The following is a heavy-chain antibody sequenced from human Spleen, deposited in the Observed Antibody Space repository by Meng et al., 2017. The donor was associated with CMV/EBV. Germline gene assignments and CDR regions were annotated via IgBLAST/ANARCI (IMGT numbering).Heavy chain of an antibody. CDR2: ISGSGGTT. D-gene: IGHD2-8*01. J-gene: IGHJ6*02. CDR3: ARGGVRARMDV. CDR1: GFTFSSYV. V-gene: IGHV3-23*01. Sequence: GESLKISCAASGFTFSSYVVSWVRQAPGKGLEWVSSISGSGGTTYYADSVNGRFTISRDNSKNTLYLQMNNLRAEDTAVYYCARGGVRARMDVWGQGATVTVSS.